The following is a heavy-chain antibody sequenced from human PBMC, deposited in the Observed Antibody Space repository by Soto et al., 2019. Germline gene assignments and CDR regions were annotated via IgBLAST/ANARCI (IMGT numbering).Heavy chain of an antibody. V-gene: IGHV3-23*01. CDR2: ISGSGGST. D-gene: IGHD4-4*01. Sequence: GGSLRLSCAASGFTFSSYAMSWVRQAPGKGLEWVSAISGSGGSTYYADSVKGRFTISRDNSKNTLYLQMNSLRAEDTAVYYCAKELGRDSTYYYGMDVWGQGTTVTVSS. J-gene: IGHJ6*02. CDR3: AKELGRDSTYYYGMDV. CDR1: GFTFSSYA.